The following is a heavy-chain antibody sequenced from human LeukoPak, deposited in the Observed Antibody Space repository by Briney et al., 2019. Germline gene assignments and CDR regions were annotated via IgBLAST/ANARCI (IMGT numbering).Heavy chain of an antibody. CDR3: ARGGYCSSTSCSFDI. V-gene: IGHV4-4*02. CDR1: GGSISSSNW. Sequence: SETLSLTCAVSGGSISSSNWWSCVRQPPGKGLEWIGEIYHSGSTNYNPSLKSRVTISVDKSKNQFSLKLSSVTAADTAVYYCARGGYCSSTSCSFDIWGQGTMVTVSS. J-gene: IGHJ3*02. CDR2: IYHSGST. D-gene: IGHD2-2*01.